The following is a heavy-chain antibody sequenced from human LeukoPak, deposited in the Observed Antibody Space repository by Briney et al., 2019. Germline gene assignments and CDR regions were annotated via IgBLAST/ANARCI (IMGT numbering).Heavy chain of an antibody. CDR1: GFTFNRYW. J-gene: IGHJ4*02. CDR3: AKGAGYSYGYEYYFDY. Sequence: GGSLRLSCTASGFTFNRYWMSWVRQAPGKGLEWVANIKQDGSEKYYVDSVRGRFTISRDNAKNSLYLQMNSLRAEDTAVYYCAKGAGYSYGYEYYFDYWGQGTLVTVSS. D-gene: IGHD5-18*01. CDR2: IKQDGSEK. V-gene: IGHV3-7*03.